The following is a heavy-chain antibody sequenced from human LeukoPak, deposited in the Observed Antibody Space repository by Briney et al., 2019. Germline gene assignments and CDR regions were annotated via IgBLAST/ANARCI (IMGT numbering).Heavy chain of an antibody. V-gene: IGHV4-31*03. CDR1: GGSISSGGYY. J-gene: IGHJ4*02. D-gene: IGHD3-22*01. Sequence: SETLSLTCTVSGGSISSGGYYWRWIRQHPGTGLEWIGYIHYSGNTYYNPSLKSRVTVSIDTSKNQFSLKLSSVTAADTAVYYCARDYYDSSGFYVPPHWGQGTLVTVSS. CDR2: IHYSGNT. CDR3: ARDYYDSSGFYVPPH.